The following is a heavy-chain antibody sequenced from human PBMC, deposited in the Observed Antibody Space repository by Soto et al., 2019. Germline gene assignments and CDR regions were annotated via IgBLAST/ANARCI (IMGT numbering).Heavy chain of an antibody. V-gene: IGHV1-69*12. CDR2: IMPIFATP. J-gene: IGHJ6*02. CDR1: GGTFSTSA. D-gene: IGHD3-3*02. CDR3: ARDKDRQQLGGNYYYILDV. Sequence: QVQLMQSGAEVKKPGSSVKVSRKASGGTFSTSAISWVRQAPGEGLEWVGGIMPIFATPDYAQKFQGRVTISADESTATAYLELTSLTTDDTAVYYCARDKDRQQLGGNYYYILDVWGQGTAITVSS.